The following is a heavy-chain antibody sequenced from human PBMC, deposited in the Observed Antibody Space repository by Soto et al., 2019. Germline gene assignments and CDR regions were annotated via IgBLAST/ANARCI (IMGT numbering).Heavy chain of an antibody. Sequence: EVQLVESGGGVVRPGGSLRLSCAASGFTFDDYGMSWVRQAPGQGLQWVSGINWNGGSTGYADSVKGRFTISRDNAKNSLYLQMNSLRAEDTALYYCARGRGYSYGWYFDYWGQGTLVTVSS. CDR1: GFTFDDYG. J-gene: IGHJ4*02. D-gene: IGHD5-18*01. CDR2: INWNGGST. CDR3: ARGRGYSYGWYFDY. V-gene: IGHV3-20*04.